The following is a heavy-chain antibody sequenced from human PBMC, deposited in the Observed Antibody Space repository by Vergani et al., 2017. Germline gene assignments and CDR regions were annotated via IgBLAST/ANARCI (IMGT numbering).Heavy chain of an antibody. J-gene: IGHJ5*02. V-gene: IGHV4-39*01. CDR1: GASFRSRNYY. CDR2: IYYSGST. CDR3: ARHSTVEWLVKLGWIVP. Sequence: QLQLQESGPGLVKPSATLSLTCSVSGASFRSRNYYWGWIRQPPGKGLEWIASIYYSGSTYNNPSLKSRVTIAVDTSRNQFSLKLSSVTASDTAVYFCARHSTVEWLVKLGWIVPWGQGILVTVSS. D-gene: IGHD6-19*01.